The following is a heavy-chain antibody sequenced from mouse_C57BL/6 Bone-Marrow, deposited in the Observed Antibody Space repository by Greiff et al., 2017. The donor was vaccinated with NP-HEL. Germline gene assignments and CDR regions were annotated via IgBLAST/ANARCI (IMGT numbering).Heavy chain of an antibody. CDR1: GYTFTDYY. J-gene: IGHJ2*01. CDR2: INPNNGGT. V-gene: IGHV1-26*01. CDR3: AGGSWNYFDY. Sequence: EVQLQQSGPELVKPGASVKISCKASGYTFTDYYMNWVKQSHGKSLEWIGDINPNNGGTSYNQKFKGKATLTVDKSSSTAYMELRSLTSEDSAVYYCAGGSWNYFDYWGQGTTLTVSS.